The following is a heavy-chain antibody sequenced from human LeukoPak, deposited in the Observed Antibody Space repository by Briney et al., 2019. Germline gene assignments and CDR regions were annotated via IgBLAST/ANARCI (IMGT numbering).Heavy chain of an antibody. D-gene: IGHD2-15*01. Sequence: SVKVSCKASGGTFSSYAISWVRQARGQGLEWMGRIIPIFGTANYAQKFQGRVTITTDESTSTAYMELSSLRSEDTAVYYCAREPQIVVVVAATGIGAFDIWGQGTMVTVSS. CDR3: AREPQIVVVVAATGIGAFDI. J-gene: IGHJ3*02. CDR2: IIPIFGTA. V-gene: IGHV1-69*05. CDR1: GGTFSSYA.